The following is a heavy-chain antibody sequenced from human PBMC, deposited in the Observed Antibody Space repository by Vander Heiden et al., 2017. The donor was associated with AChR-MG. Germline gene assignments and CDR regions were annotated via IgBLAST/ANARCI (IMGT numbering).Heavy chain of an antibody. D-gene: IGHD2-21*02. J-gene: IGHJ6*02. Sequence: QVQLQQWGAGLLKPSETLSLTCAVYGGSFSGYYWSWIRQPPGKGLEWIGEINHGGSTNYNPSLKSRVTISVDTSKNQFSLKLSSVTAADTAVYYCARGGNGGNSRGTYYYYGMDVWGQGTTVTVSS. CDR1: GGSFSGYY. CDR2: INHGGST. CDR3: ARGGNGGNSRGTYYYYGMDV. V-gene: IGHV4-34*01.